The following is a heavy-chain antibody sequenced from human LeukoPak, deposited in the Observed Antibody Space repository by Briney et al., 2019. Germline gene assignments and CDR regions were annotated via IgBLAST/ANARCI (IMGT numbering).Heavy chain of an antibody. V-gene: IGHV3-23*01. Sequence: PGGSLRLTCAASGFTLSSYAMSWVRQAPGKGLEWVSAISGSGGSTYYADSVKGRFTISRDNSKNTLYLQMNSLRAEDTAVYYCARKEAYCSGGSCYSDYWGQGTLVTVSS. CDR1: GFTLSSYA. CDR2: ISGSGGST. D-gene: IGHD2-15*01. J-gene: IGHJ4*02. CDR3: ARKEAYCSGGSCYSDY.